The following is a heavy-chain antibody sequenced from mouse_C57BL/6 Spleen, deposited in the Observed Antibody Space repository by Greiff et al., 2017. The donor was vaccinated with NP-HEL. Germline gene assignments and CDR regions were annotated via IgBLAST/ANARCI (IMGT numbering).Heavy chain of an antibody. D-gene: IGHD2-4*01. CDR3: TTRGYDYPY. V-gene: IGHV14-4*01. J-gene: IGHJ2*01. CDR1: GFNIKDDY. CDR2: IDPENGDT. Sequence: EVKLVESGAELVRPGASVKLSCTASGFNIKDDYMHWVKQRPEQGLEWIGWIDPENGDTEYASKFQGKATITADTSSNTAYLQLSSLTSEDTAVYYCTTRGYDYPYWGQGTTLTVSS.